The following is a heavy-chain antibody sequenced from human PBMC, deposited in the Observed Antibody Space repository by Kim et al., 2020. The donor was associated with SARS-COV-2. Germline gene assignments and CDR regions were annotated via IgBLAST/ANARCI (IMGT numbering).Heavy chain of an antibody. CDR3: ARGKAGTYDILTGFYFDY. D-gene: IGHD3-9*01. Sequence: GGSLRLSCAASGFTFSSYWMSWVRQAPGKGLEWVANIKQDGSEKYYVDSVKGRFTISRDNAKNSLYLQMNSLRAEDTAVYYCARGKAGTYDILTGFYFDYWGQGTLVTVSS. J-gene: IGHJ4*02. CDR1: GFTFSSYW. V-gene: IGHV3-7*01. CDR2: IKQDGSEK.